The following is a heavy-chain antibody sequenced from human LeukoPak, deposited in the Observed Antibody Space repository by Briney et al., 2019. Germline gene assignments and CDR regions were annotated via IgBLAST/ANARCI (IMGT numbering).Heavy chain of an antibody. D-gene: IGHD1-1*01. CDR2: IGTDGSYI. V-gene: IGHV3-21*01. Sequence: GGSLRLSCAASGFTFSSHNMNWVRQAPMKGLEWVSSIGTDGSYIYYADSVQGRFTISRDNAKNSLYLQMNSLTAEDTAVYCCARKMKTGDRVGTFDIWGQGTMVTVSS. CDR1: GFTFSSHN. CDR3: ARKMKTGDRVGTFDI. J-gene: IGHJ3*02.